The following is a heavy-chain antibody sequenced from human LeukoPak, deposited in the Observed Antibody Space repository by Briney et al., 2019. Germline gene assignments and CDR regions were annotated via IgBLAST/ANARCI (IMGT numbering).Heavy chain of an antibody. CDR1: GGSFSGYY. D-gene: IGHD5-18*01. CDR3: ARASSYGNDY. Sequence: MSSETLPLTCAVYGGSFSGYYWSWIRQPPGKGLEWIGEINHSGSTNYNPSLKSRVTISVDTSKNQFSLKLSSVTAADTAVYYCARASSYGNDYWGQGTLVTVSS. CDR2: INHSGST. V-gene: IGHV4-34*01. J-gene: IGHJ4*02.